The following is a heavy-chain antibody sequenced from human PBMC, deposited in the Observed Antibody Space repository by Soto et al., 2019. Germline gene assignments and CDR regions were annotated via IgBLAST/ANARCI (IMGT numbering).Heavy chain of an antibody. Sequence: GSLRLSCAASGFTFSTYLMSWVRQAPGKGLEWVANIKYDGSETYYVDSVKGRFTISRDNAKNSLYLQMNSLRGEDTAVYYCARYSSAWGLWGQGTLVTVSS. CDR3: ARYSSAWGL. D-gene: IGHD6-19*01. CDR1: GFTFSTYL. CDR2: IKYDGSET. J-gene: IGHJ4*02. V-gene: IGHV3-7*01.